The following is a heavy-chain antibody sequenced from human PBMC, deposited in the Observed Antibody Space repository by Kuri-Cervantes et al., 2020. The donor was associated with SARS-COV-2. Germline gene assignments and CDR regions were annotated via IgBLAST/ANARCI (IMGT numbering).Heavy chain of an antibody. CDR1: GFTLSSYW. CDR3: VSTSIVGATYDY. J-gene: IGHJ4*02. Sequence: ESLKISCAASGFTLSSYWMSWVRQAPGKGLEWIGYIYHSGNTNYNPSLKSRVTISVDTSKNQFSLKLNSVTAADTAVYYCVSTSIVGATYDYWGQGTLVTVSS. D-gene: IGHD1-26*01. V-gene: IGHV4-59*01. CDR2: IYHSGNT.